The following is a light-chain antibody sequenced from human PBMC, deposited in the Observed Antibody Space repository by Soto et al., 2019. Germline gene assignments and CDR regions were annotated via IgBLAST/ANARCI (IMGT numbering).Light chain of an antibody. CDR3: MQGTHWPPYT. J-gene: IGKJ2*01. V-gene: IGKV2-30*02. CDR1: QSLVHSDGDTY. CDR2: RVS. Sequence: DVVMTQSPLSLPVNLGEPAAISCRSTQSLVHSDGDTYLSWFHQRPGQSLRRLIFRVSKRDFGVPPRFIGSGSGTDFTLEITSVEAEDVGVYYCMQGTHWPPYTFGQGTRLEIK.